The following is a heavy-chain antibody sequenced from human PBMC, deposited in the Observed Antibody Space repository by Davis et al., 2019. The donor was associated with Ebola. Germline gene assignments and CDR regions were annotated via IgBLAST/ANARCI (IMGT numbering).Heavy chain of an antibody. CDR2: ISYDGSNK. D-gene: IGHD3-10*01. V-gene: IGHV3-30*18. Sequence: PGGSLRLSCAASGFTFSSYGMHWVRQAPGKGLEWVAVISYDGSNKYYADSVKGRFTISRDNSKNTLYLQMNSLRAEDTAVYYCANQPPLLWFGELEYNWFDPWGQGTLVTVSS. CDR1: GFTFSSYG. J-gene: IGHJ5*02. CDR3: ANQPPLLWFGELEYNWFDP.